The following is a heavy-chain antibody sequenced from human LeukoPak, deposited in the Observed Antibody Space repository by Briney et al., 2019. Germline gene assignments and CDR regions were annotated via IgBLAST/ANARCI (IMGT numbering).Heavy chain of an antibody. V-gene: IGHV3-9*01. J-gene: IGHJ6*03. Sequence: GRSLRLSCAASGFTFDDYAMHWVRQAPGKGLEWVSGISWNSGSIGYADSVKGRLTISRDNAKNSLYLQMNSLRAEDTAVYYCARGDTWNSYYYYYMDVWGKGTTVTVSS. CDR2: ISWNSGSI. CDR1: GFTFDDYA. D-gene: IGHD1-7*01. CDR3: ARGDTWNSYYYYYMDV.